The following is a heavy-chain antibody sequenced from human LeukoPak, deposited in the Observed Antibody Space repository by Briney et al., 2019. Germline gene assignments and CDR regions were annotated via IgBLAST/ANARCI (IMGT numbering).Heavy chain of an antibody. CDR2: INPNSGGT. CDR3: ARDSDLYVWGSYRYASSPH. CDR1: GYTFTGYY. D-gene: IGHD3-16*02. Sequence: ASVKVSCKASGYTFTGYYMHWVRQAPGQGLEWMGWINPNSGGTNYAQKFQGRVTMTRDTSISTAYMELSRLRSDDTAVYYCARDSDLYVWGSYRYASSPHWGQGTLVTVSS. V-gene: IGHV1-2*02. J-gene: IGHJ4*02.